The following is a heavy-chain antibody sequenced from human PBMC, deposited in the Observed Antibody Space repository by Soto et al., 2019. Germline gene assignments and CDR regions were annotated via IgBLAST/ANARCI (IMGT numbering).Heavy chain of an antibody. CDR1: GFTFSNYA. D-gene: IGHD5-12*01. CDR2: ISGSGRST. V-gene: IGHV3-23*01. CDR3: AKDLKLATEYYYYYGMDV. J-gene: IGHJ6*02. Sequence: EVQLLESGGGLVQPGGSLRLSCAASGFTFSNYAMTWVRQAPGKGLEWVSAISGSGRSTYYAGSVKGRFTISRDTTKNSLFLQMNSMRAEDTAVYYCAKDLKLATEYYYYYGMDVWGQGTTVTVSS.